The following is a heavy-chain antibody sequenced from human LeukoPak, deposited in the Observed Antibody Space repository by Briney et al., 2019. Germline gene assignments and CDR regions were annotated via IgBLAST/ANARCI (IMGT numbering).Heavy chain of an antibody. V-gene: IGHV4-39*01. J-gene: IGHJ4*02. CDR3: ARRRWYGGFDF. CDR2: IYYSGKT. CDR1: GDSISSSAYF. D-gene: IGHD3-10*01. Sequence: PSETLSLTCIVSGDSISSSAYFWRWIRQPPGKGLEWIGSIYYSGKTYYSASLKSRVTMSVDTSKNLFSLRLTSVTAADTAIFYCARRRWYGGFDFWGQGTLVTVSS.